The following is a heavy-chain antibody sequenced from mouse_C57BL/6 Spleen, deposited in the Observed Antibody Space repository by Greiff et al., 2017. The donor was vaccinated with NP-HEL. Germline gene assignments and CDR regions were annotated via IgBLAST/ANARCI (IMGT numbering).Heavy chain of an antibody. CDR3: VRQMITLDYFDY. D-gene: IGHD2-4*01. CDR2: IRSKSNNYAT. J-gene: IGHJ2*01. Sequence: EVKLVESGGGLVQPKGSLKLSCAASGFSFNTYAMNWVRQAPGKGLEWVARIRSKSNNYATYYADSVKDRFTISRDDSESMLYLQMNNLKTEDTAMYYCVRQMITLDYFDYWGQGTTLTVSS. CDR1: GFSFNTYA. V-gene: IGHV10-1*01.